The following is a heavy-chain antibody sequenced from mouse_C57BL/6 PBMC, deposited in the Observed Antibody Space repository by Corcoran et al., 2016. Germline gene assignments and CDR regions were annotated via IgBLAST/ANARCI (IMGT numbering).Heavy chain of an antibody. D-gene: IGHD2-4*01. V-gene: IGHV1-26*01. J-gene: IGHJ4*01. CDR2: INPNNGGT. CDR3: ARGAYDYDERYYAMDY. Sequence: EVQLQQSGPELVKPGASVKISCKASGYTFTDYYMNWVKQSHGKSLEWIGDINPNNGGTSYNQKFKGKATLTVDKSSSTAYMELRSLTSEDSAVYYCARGAYDYDERYYAMDYWGQGTSVTVSS. CDR1: GYTFTDYY.